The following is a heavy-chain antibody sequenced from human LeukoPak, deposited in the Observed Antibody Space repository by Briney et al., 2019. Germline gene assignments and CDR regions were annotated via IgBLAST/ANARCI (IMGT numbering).Heavy chain of an antibody. V-gene: IGHV4-34*01. J-gene: IGHJ4*02. CDR3: ARVPDITARPCDS. D-gene: IGHD1-1*01. Sequence: PSETLSLTCAVYGGSFNSYYWTWVRQTPGKGLEGIGEISHTGDIINYRPSLKSRVTISVDSSEKQFSLRLTSVTAADTGAYYCARVPDITARPCDSWGPGTRVTVS. CDR1: GGSFNSYY. CDR2: ISHTGDII.